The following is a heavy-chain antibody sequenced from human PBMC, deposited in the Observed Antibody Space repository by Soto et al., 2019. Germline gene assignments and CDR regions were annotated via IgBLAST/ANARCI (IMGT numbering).Heavy chain of an antibody. CDR2: IRSKANSYAT. D-gene: IGHD6-19*01. J-gene: IGHJ5*02. Sequence: GSLRLSFAASGFTFSGSAMHWVRQASGKGLEWVGRIRSKANSYATAYAASVKGRFTISRDDSKNTAYLQMNSLKTEDTAVYYCTRAQPEWLVKFDPWGQGTLVTVSS. CDR1: GFTFSGSA. CDR3: TRAQPEWLVKFDP. V-gene: IGHV3-73*01.